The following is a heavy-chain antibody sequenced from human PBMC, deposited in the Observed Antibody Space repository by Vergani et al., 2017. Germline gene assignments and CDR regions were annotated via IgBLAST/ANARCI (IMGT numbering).Heavy chain of an antibody. Sequence: QVQLVQSGAEVKKPGASVKVSCKASGYTFTSYAMHWVRQAPGQGLEWMGWINPNSGGTNYAQKFQGRVTMTRDTSISTAYMELSRLRSDDTAVYYCARDMSDRIDGGSYLYDYWGQGTLVTVSS. D-gene: IGHD1-26*01. CDR2: INPNSGGT. CDR3: ARDMSDRIDGGSYLYDY. J-gene: IGHJ4*02. CDR1: GYTFTSYA. V-gene: IGHV1-2*02.